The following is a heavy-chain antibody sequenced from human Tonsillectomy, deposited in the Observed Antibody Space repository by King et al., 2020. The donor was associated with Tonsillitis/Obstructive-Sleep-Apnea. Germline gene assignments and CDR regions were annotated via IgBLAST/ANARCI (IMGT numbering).Heavy chain of an antibody. Sequence: VQLVESGAEVKKPGESLRISCKGSGYSFTSYRISWVRQMPGKGLEWMGRINPSDSYTNYSPSFQGHVTISAAKSIDTAYLQWNSLRASDTAMYYCARDMGVDYWGQGTLVTVSS. V-gene: IGHV5-10-1*03. D-gene: IGHD2-15*01. CDR3: ARDMGVDY. CDR1: GYSFTSYR. CDR2: INPSDSYT. J-gene: IGHJ4*02.